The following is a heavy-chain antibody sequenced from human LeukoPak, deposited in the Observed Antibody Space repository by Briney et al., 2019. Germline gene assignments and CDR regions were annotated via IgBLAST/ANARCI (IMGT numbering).Heavy chain of an antibody. CDR3: ARHHPGPDDTADWGDY. V-gene: IGHV5-51*01. CDR2: IYPGDSDT. D-gene: IGHD7-27*01. Sequence: GESLKISCKGSGYSFTSYWIGWVRQMPGKGLEWMGIIYPGDSDTRYSPSFQGQVTISADKSISTVYLQWSSLKASDTAMYYCARHHPGPDDTADWGDYWGQGTLVTVSS. CDR1: GYSFTSYW. J-gene: IGHJ4*02.